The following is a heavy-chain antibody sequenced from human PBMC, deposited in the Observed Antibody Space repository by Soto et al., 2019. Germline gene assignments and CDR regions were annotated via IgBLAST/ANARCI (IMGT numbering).Heavy chain of an antibody. CDR1: GGTFSSYA. V-gene: IGHV1-69*13. CDR3: ARDLKSPWYPVD. J-gene: IGHJ4*02. Sequence: SVKVSCKASGGTFSSYAISWVREAPGQGLEWMGGIIPIFGTANYAQKFQGRVTITADESTSTAYMELSSLRSEDTAVYYCARDLKSPWYPVDWGQGTLVTVSS. D-gene: IGHD2-15*01. CDR2: IIPIFGTA.